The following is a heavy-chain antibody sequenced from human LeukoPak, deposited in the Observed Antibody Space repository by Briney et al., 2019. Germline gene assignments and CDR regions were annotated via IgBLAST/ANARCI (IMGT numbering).Heavy chain of an antibody. D-gene: IGHD2-2*01. V-gene: IGHV4-30-2*01. J-gene: IGHJ4*02. CDR2: IYHSGST. CDR1: GGSISSGGYY. Sequence: PSQTLSLTCTVSGGSISSGGYYWSWIRQPPGKGLEWIGYIYHSGSTYYNPSLKSRVTISVDRSKNQFSLKLSSVTAADTAVYYCARGIPSLDYWAREPWSPSPQ. CDR3: ARGIPSLDY.